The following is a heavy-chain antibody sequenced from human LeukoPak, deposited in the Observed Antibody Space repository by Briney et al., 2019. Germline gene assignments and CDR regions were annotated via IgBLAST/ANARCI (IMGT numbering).Heavy chain of an antibody. CDR3: ASLVVVPVATGGSFDP. Sequence: PGGSLRLSCAASGFTFSSYSMNWVRQAPGKGLEWVSYISSSSNTIYYADSVKGRFAISRDNAKNSLYLQMNSLRAEDTAVYYCASLVVVPVATGGSFDPWGQGTLVTVSS. CDR2: ISSSSNTI. D-gene: IGHD2-2*01. J-gene: IGHJ5*02. CDR1: GFTFSSYS. V-gene: IGHV3-48*04.